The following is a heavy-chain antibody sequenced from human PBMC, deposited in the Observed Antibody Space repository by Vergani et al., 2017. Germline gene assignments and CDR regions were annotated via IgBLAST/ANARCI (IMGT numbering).Heavy chain of an antibody. D-gene: IGHD6-6*01. V-gene: IGHV4-38-2*02. CDR3: ARGWEQLAFFDY. CDR1: GGSISSYY. CDR2: IYHSGST. J-gene: IGHJ4*02. Sequence: QVQLQESGPGLVKPSETLSLTCTVSGGSISSYYWSWIRQPPGKGLEWIGSIYHSGSTYYNPSLKSRVTISVDTSKNQFSLKLSSVTAADTAVYYCARGWEQLAFFDYWGQGTLVTVSS.